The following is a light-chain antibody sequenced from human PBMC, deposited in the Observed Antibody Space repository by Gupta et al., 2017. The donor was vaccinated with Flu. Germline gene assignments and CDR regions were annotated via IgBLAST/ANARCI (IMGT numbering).Light chain of an antibody. CDR1: QSISSY. V-gene: IGKV1-39*01. CDR2: AAS. CDR3: QQRYSTDPG. Sequence: DIQMTQSPSSLSASVGDRVTITCRASQSISSYLNWYQQKPGKAPKLLIYAASSLQSGVPSRFSGSGSGTDFTLTISSLQPEDFATYYCQQRYSTDPGFGQGTRLEIK. J-gene: IGKJ5*01.